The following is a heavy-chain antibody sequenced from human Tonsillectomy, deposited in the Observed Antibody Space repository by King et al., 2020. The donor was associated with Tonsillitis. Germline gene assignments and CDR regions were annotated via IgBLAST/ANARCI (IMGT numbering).Heavy chain of an antibody. D-gene: IGHD4-23*01. V-gene: IGHV4-59*01. J-gene: IGHJ4*02. Sequence: VQLQESGPGLVKPSETLSLTCTVSGGSITRNNWNWIRQPPGKGLEWIGYMYYSGSTKYNPSLKSRVAISVDTSKNPFSLKLSSVTAADTAVYYCAREGHGGTPHLAFWGQGTLVTVSS. CDR3: AREGHGGTPHLAF. CDR2: MYYSGST. CDR1: GGSITRNN.